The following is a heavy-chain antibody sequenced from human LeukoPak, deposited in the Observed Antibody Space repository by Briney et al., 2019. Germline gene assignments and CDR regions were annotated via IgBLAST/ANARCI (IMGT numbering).Heavy chain of an antibody. V-gene: IGHV1-8*01. CDR2: MSPNSGDT. CDR1: GYTFTSYD. D-gene: IGHD7-27*01. J-gene: IGHJ4*02. Sequence: ASVKVSCKASGYTFTSYDFNWVRQATGQRPEWMGWMSPNSGDTGYAQKFQDRVAMTRDTSISTAYMELSSLRSDDTAVYYCARGPPNWGYDYWGPGTLVTVSS. CDR3: ARGPPNWGYDY.